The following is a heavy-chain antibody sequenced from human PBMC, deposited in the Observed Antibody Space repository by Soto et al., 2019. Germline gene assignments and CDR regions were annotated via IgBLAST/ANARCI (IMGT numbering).Heavy chain of an antibody. V-gene: IGHV3-30-3*01. Sequence: QVQLVESGGGGVQPGRSLRLSCAASGFTFSSYAMHWVRQAPGTGLEWVAVISYDGSTKYYADSVNGRFTISRDNSNNTLYLQLNSLRAEDTAVYCCARDGIVYSYGPSFDYWGQGTLVTVCS. CDR3: ARDGIVYSYGPSFDY. J-gene: IGHJ4*02. CDR2: ISYDGSTK. D-gene: IGHD5-18*01. CDR1: GFTFSSYA.